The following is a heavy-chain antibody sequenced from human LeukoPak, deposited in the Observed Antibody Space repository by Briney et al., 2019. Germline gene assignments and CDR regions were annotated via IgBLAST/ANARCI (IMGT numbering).Heavy chain of an antibody. V-gene: IGHV1-69*06. Sequence: SVKVSCKASGGTFSSYAISWVRQAPGQGLEWMGGFIPIFGTANYAQKFQGRVTITADKSTSTAYMELSSLRSEDTAVYYCARSDYYDSSGYYYYFDYWGQGTLVTVSS. J-gene: IGHJ4*02. D-gene: IGHD3-22*01. CDR1: GGTFSSYA. CDR3: ARSDYYDSSGYYYYFDY. CDR2: FIPIFGTA.